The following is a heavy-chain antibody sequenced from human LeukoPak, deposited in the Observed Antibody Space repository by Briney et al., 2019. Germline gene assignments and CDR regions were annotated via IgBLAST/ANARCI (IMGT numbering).Heavy chain of an antibody. CDR1: GYSISSGYY. V-gene: IGHV4-38-2*02. Sequence: PSETLSLTCSIFGYSISSGYYWGWIRQPPGKGLEWIGNIYHSGSTYYNPSLKSRATISVDTDKNQFSLKLSSVTAADTAVYYCARDYTQTGTYDSWGQGTLVTVSS. CDR3: ARDYTQTGTYDS. CDR2: IYHSGST. J-gene: IGHJ4*02. D-gene: IGHD1-1*01.